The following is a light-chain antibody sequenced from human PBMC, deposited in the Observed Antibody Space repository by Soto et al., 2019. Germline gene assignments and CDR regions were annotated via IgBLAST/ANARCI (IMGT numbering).Light chain of an antibody. J-gene: IGKJ3*01. CDR1: QSVGTY. V-gene: IGKV3-11*01. Sequence: EMVLTQSPATLSLSPGERAILSCRASQSVGTYLAWYQQKPGQAPRLLIYDASNRATGIPARFGGSGSGTDFTLTINSLEPEDFAVYYCQQRSNWTGTFGPGTKVDIK. CDR2: DAS. CDR3: QQRSNWTGT.